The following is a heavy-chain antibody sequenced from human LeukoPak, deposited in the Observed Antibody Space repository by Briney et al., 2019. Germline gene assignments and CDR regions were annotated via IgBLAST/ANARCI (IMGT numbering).Heavy chain of an antibody. CDR3: AKDRGRVVPAASYYFDY. D-gene: IGHD2-2*01. CDR1: GFKFSDHL. Sequence: GGSLRLSCAASGFKFSDHLMTWVRQAPGKGLGWVAFIRYDGSNKYYADSVKGRFTISRDNSKNTLYLQMNSLRAEDTAVYYCAKDRGRVVPAASYYFDYWGQGTLVTVSS. CDR2: IRYDGSNK. J-gene: IGHJ4*02. V-gene: IGHV3-30*02.